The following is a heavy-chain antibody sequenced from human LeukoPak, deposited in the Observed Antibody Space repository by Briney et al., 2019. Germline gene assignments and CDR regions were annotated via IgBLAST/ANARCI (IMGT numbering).Heavy chain of an antibody. D-gene: IGHD2-8*01. CDR1: GGSISSYY. J-gene: IGHJ6*02. V-gene: IGHV4-4*07. CDR3: ARELGGRFCTNGVCLGYGMDV. Sequence: SETLSLTCTVSGGSISSYYWSWIRQPAGKGLEWIGRIYTSGSTNYNPSLKSRVTMSVDTSKNQFSLKLSSVAAADTAVYYCARELGGRFCTNGVCLGYGMDVWGQGTTVTV. CDR2: IYTSGST.